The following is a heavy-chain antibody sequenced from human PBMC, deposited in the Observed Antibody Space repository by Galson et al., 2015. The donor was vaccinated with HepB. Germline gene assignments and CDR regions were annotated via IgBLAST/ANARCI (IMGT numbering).Heavy chain of an antibody. CDR3: AKSTGMVYYYYYMDV. D-gene: IGHD3-9*01. V-gene: IGHV3-9*01. CDR2: ISWNSGSI. Sequence: SLRLSCAASGFTFEDYAMHRVRQAPGKGLEWVSGISWNSGSIVYADSVKGRFTISRDNAKNSLYLQMNSLRAEDTAFYFCAKSTGMVYYYYYMDVWGKGTTVTVSS. CDR1: GFTFEDYA. J-gene: IGHJ6*03.